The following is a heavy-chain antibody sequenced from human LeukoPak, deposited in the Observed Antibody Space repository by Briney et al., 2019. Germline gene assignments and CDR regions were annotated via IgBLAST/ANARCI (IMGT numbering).Heavy chain of an antibody. V-gene: IGHV4-39*07. CDR3: ARDRSGYSYSQYFNM. CDR2: IFYSGST. CDR1: GDSISSSSYY. Sequence: SETLSLTCIVSGDSISSSSYYWGWIRQPPGKGLEWIGSIFYSGSTYYNPSLKSRVSISVDMSKNQFSLKLSSVTAADTAVYYCARDRSGYSYSQYFNMWGQGTMVTVSP. J-gene: IGHJ3*02. D-gene: IGHD5-18*01.